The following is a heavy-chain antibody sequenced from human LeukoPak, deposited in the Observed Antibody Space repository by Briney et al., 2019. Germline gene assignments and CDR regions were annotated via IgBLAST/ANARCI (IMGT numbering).Heavy chain of an antibody. CDR1: GYTFTSYG. CDR2: ISAYNVNT. CDR3: ARDKGWFGELLTSFFDY. Sequence: ASVKVSCKASGYTFTSYGISWVRQAPGQGIEWMGWISAYNVNTNYAQKLQGRVTMTTDTSTSTAYMELRSLRSDDTAVYYCARDKGWFGELLTSFFDYWGQGTLVTVSS. D-gene: IGHD3-10*01. V-gene: IGHV1-18*01. J-gene: IGHJ4*02.